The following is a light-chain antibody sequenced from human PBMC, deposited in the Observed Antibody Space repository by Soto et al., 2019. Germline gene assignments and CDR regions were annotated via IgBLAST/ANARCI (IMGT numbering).Light chain of an antibody. CDR3: CSYVGSYTLV. J-gene: IGLJ2*01. CDR2: DVS. CDR1: SSDVGGYKY. Sequence: QSALTQPRSVSGSPGQSVTISCTGTSSDVGGYKYVSWYQQHPGKVPKLMIYDVSKRPSGVPDRFSGSKSGNTASLTISGLQAEDEADYYCCSYVGSYTLVFGGGTKLTVL. V-gene: IGLV2-11*01.